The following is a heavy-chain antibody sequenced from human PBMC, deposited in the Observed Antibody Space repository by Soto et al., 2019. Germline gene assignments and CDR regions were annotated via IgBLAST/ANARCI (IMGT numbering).Heavy chain of an antibody. V-gene: IGHV4-30-4*01. CDR3: ARARGGYYGSGSYHYYYYGMDV. D-gene: IGHD3-10*01. CDR1: GGSISSGDYY. Sequence: TLSLTCTVSGGSISSGDYYWSWIRQPPGKGLEWIGYIYYSGSTYYNPSLKSRVTISVDTSKNQFSLKLSSVTAADTAVYYCARARGGYYGSGSYHYYYYGMDVWGQGTTVTVSS. J-gene: IGHJ6*02. CDR2: IYYSGST.